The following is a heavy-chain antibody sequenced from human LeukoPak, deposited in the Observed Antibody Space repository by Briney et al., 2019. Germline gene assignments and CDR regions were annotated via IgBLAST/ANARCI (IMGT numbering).Heavy chain of an antibody. V-gene: IGHV4-59*01. D-gene: IGHD6-19*01. CDR1: GGSISSYY. J-gene: IGHJ4*02. CDR3: ARGAVAYYYFDN. Sequence: SETLSLTCTVSGGSISSYYWSWIRQPPGKGLEWIGYMYYSGSTNYNPSLKSRVTISVDTSKNQFSLKLSSVTAADTAVYYCARGAVAYYYFDNWGQGTLVTVSS. CDR2: MYYSGST.